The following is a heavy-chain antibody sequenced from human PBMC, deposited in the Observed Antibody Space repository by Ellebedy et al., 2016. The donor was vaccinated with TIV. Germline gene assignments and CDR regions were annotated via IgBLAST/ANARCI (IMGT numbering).Heavy chain of an antibody. CDR3: ARGQTSFYYRAPPNNWFDP. J-gene: IGHJ5*02. CDR1: GGSVRTYY. D-gene: IGHD3-22*01. CDR2: IYSSGST. V-gene: IGHV4-59*02. Sequence: SETLSLTXSVSGGSVRTYYWSWIRQPPGKGLEWIGYIYSSGSTNKNPSLKSRVTISLESSKNQVSLKLNSVTAADTAVYYCARGQTSFYYRAPPNNWFDPWGQGTLVTVSS.